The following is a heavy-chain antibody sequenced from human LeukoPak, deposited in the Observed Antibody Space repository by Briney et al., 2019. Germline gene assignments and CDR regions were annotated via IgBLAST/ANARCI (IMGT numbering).Heavy chain of an antibody. CDR2: ISAYNGNT. CDR1: GYTFTSYG. J-gene: IGHJ3*02. D-gene: IGHD3-22*01. V-gene: IGHV1-18*01. Sequence: ASVKVSCKASGYTFTSYGISWVRQAPGQGLEWMGWISAYNGNTNYAQKLQGRVTMTTDTSTSTAYMELRSLRPDDTAVYYCASPYDSSGYLAFDIWGQGTMVTVSS. CDR3: ASPYDSSGYLAFDI.